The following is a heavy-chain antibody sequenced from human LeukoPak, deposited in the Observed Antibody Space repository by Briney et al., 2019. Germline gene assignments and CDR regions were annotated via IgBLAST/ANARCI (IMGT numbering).Heavy chain of an antibody. Sequence: GESLKISCKGSGYTFDTYWIGWVRQMPGKGLEWMGIIYPGDSDTRYSPSFQGQVTISADKSINTAYLQWSSLKASDTAMYYCARHSVPGSSSSSVPYWGQGTLVTVSS. J-gene: IGHJ4*02. CDR3: ARHSVPGSSSSSVPY. CDR2: IYPGDSDT. V-gene: IGHV5-51*01. CDR1: GYTFDTYW. D-gene: IGHD3-10*01.